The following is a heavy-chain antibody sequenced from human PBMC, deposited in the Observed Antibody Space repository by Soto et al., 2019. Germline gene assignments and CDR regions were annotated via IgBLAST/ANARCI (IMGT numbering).Heavy chain of an antibody. CDR1: GFTFSSYA. CDR2: ISGSGDDT. Sequence: EVQLLESGGGLVQPGGSLRLSCAASGFTFSSYALNWVRQAPGKGLEWVSVISGSGDDTYYADSVRGRFTISRDNTKNTLYLQMNSLRDEDTAVYYCAKDLGTDDFWSAYYTDYYMDVWGKGTTVTVSS. J-gene: IGHJ6*03. D-gene: IGHD3-3*01. V-gene: IGHV3-23*01. CDR3: AKDLGTDDFWSAYYTDYYMDV.